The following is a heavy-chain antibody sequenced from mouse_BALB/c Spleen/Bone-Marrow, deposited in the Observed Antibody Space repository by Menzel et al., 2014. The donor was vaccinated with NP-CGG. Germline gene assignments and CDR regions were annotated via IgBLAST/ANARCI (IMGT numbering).Heavy chain of an antibody. CDR1: GYTFTDYW. J-gene: IGHJ2*01. CDR2: INPSTGYT. CDR3: ARFYDGYYHPRDY. V-gene: IGHV1-7*01. Sequence: VQLQQSGAELAKPGASVKMSCRASGYTFTDYWMHWVKQRPGQGLEWLGYINPSTGYTEYNQKFKDKATLTADKSSSTADTQLNSLTSEDSAVYYCARFYDGYYHPRDYWCQGTTRTGSS. D-gene: IGHD2-3*01.